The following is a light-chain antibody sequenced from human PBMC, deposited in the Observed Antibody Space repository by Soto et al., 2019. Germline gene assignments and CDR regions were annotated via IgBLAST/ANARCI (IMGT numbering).Light chain of an antibody. V-gene: IGLV2-14*01. J-gene: IGLJ2*01. Sequence: QSVLTQPASLSGSPGRSITISCTGTSSDVGGYNYVSWYQQHPGKAPKLMIYEVSDRPSGVSIRFSGSKSGNTASLTISGLQTEDEAYYYCSSYTTSSTMIFGGGTKVTVL. CDR3: SSYTTSSTMI. CDR2: EVS. CDR1: SSDVGGYNY.